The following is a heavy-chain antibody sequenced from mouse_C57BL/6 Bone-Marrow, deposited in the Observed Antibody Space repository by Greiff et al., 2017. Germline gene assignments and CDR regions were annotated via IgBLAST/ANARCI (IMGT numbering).Heavy chain of an antibody. D-gene: IGHD2-4*01. J-gene: IGHJ3*01. V-gene: IGHV5-6*01. CDR1: GFTFSSYG. CDR3: ARRDYDWFAY. Sequence: EVQVVESGGDLVKPGGSLKLSCAASGFTFSSYGMSWVRQTPDKRLEWVATISSGGSYTYYPDSGKGRFTISRDNAKNTLYLQMSSLKSEDTAMYYCARRDYDWFAYWGQGTLVTVSA. CDR2: ISSGGSYT.